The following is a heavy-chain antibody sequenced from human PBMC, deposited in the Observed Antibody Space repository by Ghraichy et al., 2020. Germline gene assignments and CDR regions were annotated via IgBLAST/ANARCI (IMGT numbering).Heavy chain of an antibody. CDR2: IYFRGNT. CDR1: GGSISSSSYY. CDR3: ARHGDSYRVFDY. Sequence: SETLSLTCTVSGGSISSSSYYWAWIRQPPGKGLEWIGSIYFRGNTFYNPSLKSRVTISVDTSKNQVSLRLSSGTAADTAVYYCARHGDSYRVFDYWGQGTLVVVSS. J-gene: IGHJ4*02. V-gene: IGHV4-39*01. D-gene: IGHD5-18*01.